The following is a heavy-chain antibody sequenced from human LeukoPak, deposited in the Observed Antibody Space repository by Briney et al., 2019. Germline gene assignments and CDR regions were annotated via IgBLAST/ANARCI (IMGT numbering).Heavy chain of an antibody. V-gene: IGHV3-53*01. CDR2: IYSGGST. CDR3: TTDRTTYYDSSWYDY. J-gene: IGHJ4*02. CDR1: GFTVSSNY. Sequence: PGGSLRLSCAASGFTVSSNYMSWVRQAPGKGLEWVSVIYSGGSTYYADSVKGRFTISRDNSKNTLYLQMNSLKTEDTAVYYCTTDRTTYYDSSWYDYWGQGTLVTVSS. D-gene: IGHD3-22*01.